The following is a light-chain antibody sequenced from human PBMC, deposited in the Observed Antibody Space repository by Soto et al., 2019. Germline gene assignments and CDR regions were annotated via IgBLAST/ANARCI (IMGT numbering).Light chain of an antibody. CDR2: AAS. V-gene: IGKV1-39*01. J-gene: IGKJ2*01. CDR3: QQSYSTPYT. CDR1: QSISSY. Sequence: DIQMTQSPSSLSASVGDRVTSTCRASQSISSYLNWYQQKPGKAPKLLIYAASSLQSGVPSRFSGSGSGTDFTLTISSLQPEDFATYYCQQSYSTPYTFGQVTKLEIK.